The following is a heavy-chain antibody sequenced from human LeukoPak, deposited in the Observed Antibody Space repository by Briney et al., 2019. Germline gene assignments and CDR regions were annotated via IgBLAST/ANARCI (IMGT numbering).Heavy chain of an antibody. CDR1: GFTVSSNC. Sequence: PGGSLRLSCAASGFTVSSNCMSWVRQAPGKGLEWVSVIYSGGSTYYADSVKGRFTISRDNSKNTLYLQMNSLRAEDTAVYYCAREQSYYPYMDVWGKGTTVTVSS. CDR3: AREQSYYPYMDV. J-gene: IGHJ6*04. D-gene: IGHD3-10*01. V-gene: IGHV3-53*01. CDR2: IYSGGST.